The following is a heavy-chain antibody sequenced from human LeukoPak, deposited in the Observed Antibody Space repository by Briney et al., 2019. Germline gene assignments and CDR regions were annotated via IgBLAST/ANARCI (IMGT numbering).Heavy chain of an antibody. V-gene: IGHV3-30*18. CDR1: GFTFSSFG. J-gene: IGHJ4*02. Sequence: PGGSLRLSCAASGFTFSSFGMHWVRQAPGKGGEGVSVISSDGNNQNYAGSVKCRFSVSRDNSKNTLYLQMNGLTAEDTAVYYCAKARAAPSDFDYWGQGALVTVSS. CDR3: AKARAAPSDFDY. D-gene: IGHD6-13*01. CDR2: ISSDGNNQ.